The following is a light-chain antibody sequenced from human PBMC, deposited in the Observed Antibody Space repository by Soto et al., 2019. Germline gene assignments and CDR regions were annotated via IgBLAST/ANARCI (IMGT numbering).Light chain of an antibody. CDR1: QSISSW. CDR2: KAS. V-gene: IGKV1-5*03. Sequence: DIQMTQSPSTLSASVGDRVTITSRASQSISSWLAWYQQKPGQAPKLLIYKASSLESGVPSRFSGSGSGTEFTLTISSLQPDDFATYYCQQYKRYPYTFGQGTKLEIK. CDR3: QQYKRYPYT. J-gene: IGKJ2*01.